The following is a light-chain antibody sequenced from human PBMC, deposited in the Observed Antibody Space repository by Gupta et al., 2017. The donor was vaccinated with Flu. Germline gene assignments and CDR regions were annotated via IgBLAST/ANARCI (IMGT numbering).Light chain of an antibody. CDR3: QKDNNGPWT. J-gene: IGKJ1*01. CDR2: GAS. Sequence: EIVMTQSPATLSVSPGERAALSCRASQSVTSTLAWYQHQPGQAPRLLIYGASTRAPGIPARFSGSGSGTEFTITISSLQSADFAVDYCQKDNNGPWTFGQGTKVQIK. V-gene: IGKV3-15*01. CDR1: QSVTST.